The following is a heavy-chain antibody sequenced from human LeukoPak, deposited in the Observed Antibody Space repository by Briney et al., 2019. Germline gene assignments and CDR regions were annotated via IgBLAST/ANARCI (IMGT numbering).Heavy chain of an antibody. CDR2: IIPIFGTA. J-gene: IGHJ4*02. V-gene: IGHV1-69*13. Sequence: ASVKVSCKASGGTFSSYAISWVRQAPGQGLECMGGIIPIFGTANYAQKFQGRVTITADESTSTAYMELSSLRSEDTAVYYCARDMGGVFDYWGQGTLVTVSS. CDR3: ARDMGGVFDY. CDR1: GGTFSSYA. D-gene: IGHD1-26*01.